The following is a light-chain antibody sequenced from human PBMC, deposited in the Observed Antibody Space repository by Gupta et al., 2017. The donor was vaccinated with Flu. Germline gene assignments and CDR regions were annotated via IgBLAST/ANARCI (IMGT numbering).Light chain of an antibody. CDR2: DAS. Sequence: SQIAPSPSSLSASVGDRVTITCRASQSISSYLNWYQQKPGKAPKLLIYDASSLHSGVPSRFSGSGSGTDFTLTISSLEPEDFATYDCQQRNNSPLTFGGGTKVEIK. J-gene: IGKJ4*01. V-gene: IGKV1-39*01. CDR3: QQRNNSPLT. CDR1: QSISSY.